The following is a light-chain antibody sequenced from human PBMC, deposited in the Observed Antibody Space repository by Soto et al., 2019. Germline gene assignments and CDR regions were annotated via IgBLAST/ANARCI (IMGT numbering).Light chain of an antibody. V-gene: IGKV3-20*01. CDR1: QSVSNNY. CDR3: QQYGSSGT. Sequence: EIVLTQSPGTLSLAPLERSTLSWRASQSVSNNYLAWYQQKPGQAPRLLIYGASNRATGIPDRFSGSGSGTDFTLTISRLEPEDFAVYYCQQYGSSGTFGQGTKVDIK. J-gene: IGKJ1*01. CDR2: GAS.